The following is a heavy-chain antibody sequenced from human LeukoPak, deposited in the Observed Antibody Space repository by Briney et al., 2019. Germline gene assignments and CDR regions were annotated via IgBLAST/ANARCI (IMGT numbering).Heavy chain of an antibody. Sequence: ASVKVSCKASGYTFTSYYMHWVRQAPGQGLEWMGIINPSGGSTSYAQKFQGRVTITRDTSASTAYMELSSLRSEDTAVYYCARGKDYGSGSYYFRSAFDIWGQGTMVTVSS. V-gene: IGHV1-46*01. CDR3: ARGKDYGSGSYYFRSAFDI. J-gene: IGHJ3*02. CDR1: GYTFTSYY. CDR2: INPSGGST. D-gene: IGHD3-10*01.